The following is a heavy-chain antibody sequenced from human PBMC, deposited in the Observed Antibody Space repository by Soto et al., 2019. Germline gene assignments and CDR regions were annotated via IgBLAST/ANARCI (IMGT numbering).Heavy chain of an antibody. Sequence: QVQLVQSGAEVKKPGSSVKVSCKASGDTFSSYAISWVRQAPGQGLEWMGGIIPFFDTANYAQQFQGRVKITADESTSTAYMELSSLRSEDTAVYYCARHDCISSSCYYYYYYVMDVWGQGTTVTVSS. CDR1: GDTFSSYA. J-gene: IGHJ6*02. D-gene: IGHD2-2*01. CDR2: IIPFFDTA. V-gene: IGHV1-69*12. CDR3: ARHDCISSSCYYYYYYVMDV.